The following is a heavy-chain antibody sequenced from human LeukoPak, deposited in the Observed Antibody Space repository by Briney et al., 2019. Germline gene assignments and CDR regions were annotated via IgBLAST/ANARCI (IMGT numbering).Heavy chain of an antibody. CDR1: GFTFSSYE. D-gene: IGHD2-2*01. CDR2: INPDTSEI. J-gene: IGHJ5*02. Sequence: PGGSLRLSCAASGFTFSSYEMNWVRQAPGKGLEWVASINPDTSEIHYVDAVRGRFTISRDNAKNSLYLQMNSLTADDTAVYYCVRSYHPGGWFDPWGQGTLVTVSS. CDR3: VRSYHPGGWFDP. V-gene: IGHV3-7*01.